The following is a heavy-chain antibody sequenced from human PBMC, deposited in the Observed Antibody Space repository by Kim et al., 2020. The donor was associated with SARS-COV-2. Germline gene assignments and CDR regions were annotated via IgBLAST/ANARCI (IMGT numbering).Heavy chain of an antibody. Sequence: ASVKVSCKASGYTFTDYYIHWVRQAPGQGLEWMGWIYPYSGDTNYAQKFQGRVTMTRDTSISTPYVELSSLRSDDTAVYYCARSAHFWSGHYLDFWGQGTLITVSS. D-gene: IGHD3-3*01. CDR1: GYTFTDYY. CDR2: IYPYSGDT. J-gene: IGHJ4*02. V-gene: IGHV1-2*02. CDR3: ARSAHFWSGHYLDF.